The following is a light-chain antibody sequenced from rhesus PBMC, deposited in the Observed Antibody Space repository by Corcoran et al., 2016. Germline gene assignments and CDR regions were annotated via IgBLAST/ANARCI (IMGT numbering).Light chain of an antibody. CDR2: DAS. Sequence: DIQMTQSPSSLSASVGDTVTITCQASQGISTYLAWYQQQPGKAPKLLIYDASTLQSGVPSRFRVSVYGTEVTLPISSLQPEDFATYYCQQHNSYPYSFGQGTKVEIK. V-gene: IGKV1-25*01. J-gene: IGKJ2*01. CDR1: QGISTY. CDR3: QQHNSYPYS.